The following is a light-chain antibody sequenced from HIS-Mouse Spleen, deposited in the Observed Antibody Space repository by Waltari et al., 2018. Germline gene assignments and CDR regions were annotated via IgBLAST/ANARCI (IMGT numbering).Light chain of an antibody. J-gene: IGLJ3*02. V-gene: IGLV2-23*01. CDR3: CSYAGSSTV. Sequence: SPGQSITISCTGTSSDVGSYNLVSWYQQHPGKAPKLMIYEGSKRPSGVSNRFSGSKSGNTASLTISGLHAEDEADYYCCSYAGSSTVFGGGTKLTVL. CDR1: SSDVGSYNL. CDR2: EGS.